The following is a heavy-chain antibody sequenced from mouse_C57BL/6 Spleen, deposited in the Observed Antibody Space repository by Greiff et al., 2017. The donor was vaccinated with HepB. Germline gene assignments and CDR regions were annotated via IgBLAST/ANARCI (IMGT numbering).Heavy chain of an antibody. D-gene: IGHD1-1*01. V-gene: IGHV1-80*01. CDR1: GYAFSSYW. Sequence: QVQLQQSGAELVKPGASVKISCKASGYAFSSYWMNWVKQRPGKGLEWIGQIYPGDGDTNYNGKFKGKATLTADKSSSTAYMQLSSLTSEDSAVYFCAREGDYGSSSFAYWGQGTLVTVSA. CDR2: IYPGDGDT. J-gene: IGHJ3*01. CDR3: AREGDYGSSSFAY.